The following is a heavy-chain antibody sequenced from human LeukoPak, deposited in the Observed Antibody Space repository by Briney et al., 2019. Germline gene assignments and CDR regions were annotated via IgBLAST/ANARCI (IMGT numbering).Heavy chain of an antibody. V-gene: IGHV4-38-2*02. CDR1: GYSISSGYY. CDR3: ARGGRAGYYYYMDV. J-gene: IGHJ6*03. Sequence: SETLSLTCTVSGYSISSGYYWGWIRQPPGKGLEWIGSIFHSGSTYYNPSLKSRVTISVDTSKNQFSLKLSSVTAADTAVYYCARGGRAGYYYYMDVWGKGTTVTVSS. CDR2: IFHSGST.